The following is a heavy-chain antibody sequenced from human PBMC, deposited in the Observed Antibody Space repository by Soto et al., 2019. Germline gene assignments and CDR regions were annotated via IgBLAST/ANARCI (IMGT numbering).Heavy chain of an antibody. CDR2: IVVGSGTT. CDR3: APVVPSYYDISGYYRFGY. CDR1: GFTFTSSA. V-gene: IGHV1-58*02. D-gene: IGHD3-22*01. Sequence: QMQLVQSGPEVKKPGTSVKVSCKASGFTFTSSAMQWVRQARGQRLEWIGWIVVGSGTTNYAQKFQERVTLTRYMLNTIAYMVLSSLRSEDTAVYYCAPVVPSYYDISGYYRFGYWGQGTLVTVSS. J-gene: IGHJ4*02.